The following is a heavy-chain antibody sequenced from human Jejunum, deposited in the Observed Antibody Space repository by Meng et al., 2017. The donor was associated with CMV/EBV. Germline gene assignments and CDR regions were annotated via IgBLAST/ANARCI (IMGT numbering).Heavy chain of an antibody. CDR1: GFDFSRYG. Sequence: GFDFSRYGMHWVRQAPGKGLEWVAIVGYDGSGEEYAPSLQPRFTLSRDNSKTTLYLQMNSLRPEDTAVYYCAKNRVSYTSSTALDYWGQGSQVTVSS. V-gene: IGHV3-33*06. CDR2: VGYDGSGE. J-gene: IGHJ4*02. D-gene: IGHD2-2*02. CDR3: AKNRVSYTSSTALDY.